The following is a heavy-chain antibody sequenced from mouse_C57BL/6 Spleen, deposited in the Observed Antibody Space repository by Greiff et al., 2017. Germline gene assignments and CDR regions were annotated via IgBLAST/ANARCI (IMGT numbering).Heavy chain of an antibody. Sequence: LQESGPELVQPGASVKLSCKASGYTFTSSDINWVKQRPGQGLEWIGWIYPRDGSTKYNEKFTGKATLTVDTSSSTAYMELHSLTSEDSAVYFCARSRGHFDYWGQGTTLTVSS. J-gene: IGHJ2*01. CDR2: IYPRDGST. V-gene: IGHV1-85*01. CDR3: ARSRGHFDY. CDR1: GYTFTSSD.